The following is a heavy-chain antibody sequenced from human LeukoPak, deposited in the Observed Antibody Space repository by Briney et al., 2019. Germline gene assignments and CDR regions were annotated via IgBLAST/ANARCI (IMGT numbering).Heavy chain of an antibody. V-gene: IGHV3-23*01. D-gene: IGHD6-13*01. J-gene: IGHJ1*01. CDR2: ISGSGGST. CDR1: GFTFSSYA. CDR3: AKDRGPQHLVPEYFQH. Sequence: GGSLRLSCAASGFTFSSYAMSWVRQAPGKGLEWVSAISGSGGSTYYADSVKGRFTVSRDNSKNTLYLQMNSLRAEDTAVYYCAKDRGPQHLVPEYFQHWGQGTLVTVSS.